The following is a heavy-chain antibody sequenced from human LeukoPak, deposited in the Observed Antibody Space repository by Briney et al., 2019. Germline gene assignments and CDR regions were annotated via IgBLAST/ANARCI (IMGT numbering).Heavy chain of an antibody. J-gene: IGHJ4*02. CDR1: GGTFSSYA. Sequence: GASVKVSCKASGGTFSSYAISWVRQAPGQGLEWMGGIIPIFGTANYAQKFQGRVTITADESTSTAYMELSSLRSEDTAVYYCASFGKRYCSSTSCLDYWGRGTLVTVSS. D-gene: IGHD2-2*01. CDR3: ASFGKRYCSSTSCLDY. V-gene: IGHV1-69*01. CDR2: IIPIFGTA.